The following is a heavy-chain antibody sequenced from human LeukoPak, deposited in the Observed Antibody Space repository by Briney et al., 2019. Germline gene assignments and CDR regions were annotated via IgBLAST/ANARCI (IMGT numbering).Heavy chain of an antibody. J-gene: IGHJ4*02. V-gene: IGHV7-4-1*02. D-gene: IGHD2-2*02. CDR2: INTNTGNP. Sequence: GASVKVSCKASGYTFTSYAMNWVRQAPGQGLEWMGWINTNTGNPTYAQGFTGRFVFSLDTSASTAYLQISSLKAEDTAVYYCARDPPDIVVVPAAIADDYWGQGTLVTVSS. CDR3: ARDPPDIVVVPAAIADDY. CDR1: GYTFTSYA.